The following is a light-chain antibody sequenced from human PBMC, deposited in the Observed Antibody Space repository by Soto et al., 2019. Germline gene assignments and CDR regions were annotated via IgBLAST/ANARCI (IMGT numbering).Light chain of an antibody. J-gene: IGLJ1*01. CDR3: QSYGSSPSANFV. CDR2: GND. CDR1: SSNIGAGYD. V-gene: IGLV1-40*01. Sequence: QSVLTQPPSVSGAPGQGVTISCPGSSSNIGAGYDVHWYQQLPGKAPKLLIYGNDNRPSGVPERFSGSKSGTSASLAITGLRADDEADYYCQSYGSSPSANFVFGTGTKVTVL.